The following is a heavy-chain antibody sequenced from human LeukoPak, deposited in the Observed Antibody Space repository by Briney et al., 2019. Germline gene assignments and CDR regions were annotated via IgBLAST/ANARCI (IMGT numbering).Heavy chain of an antibody. CDR3: ASRSSIWSGYQDTLYYFDS. Sequence: SETLSLTCTVPGGSISSYYWSWIRQPPGKRLEWIGHIYYSGSTNYNPSLKSRVTISVDTSKNQFSLKLSSVTAADTAVYYCASRSSIWSGYQDTLYYFDSWGQGTLVTVSS. CDR1: GGSISSYY. D-gene: IGHD3-3*01. V-gene: IGHV4-59*01. J-gene: IGHJ4*02. CDR2: IYYSGST.